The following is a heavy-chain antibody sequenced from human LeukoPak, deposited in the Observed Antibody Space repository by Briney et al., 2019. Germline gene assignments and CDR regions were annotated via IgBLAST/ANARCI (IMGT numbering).Heavy chain of an antibody. CDR3: ARGNHPLGMDV. CDR2: MNPNSGNR. Sequence: ASVKVSCKASGSTLTGYDINWVRQATGQGLEWMGWMNPNSGNRGYAQKFQGRVTMTKSTSTSTAYMELSSLRSEDTAVYYCARGNHPLGMDVWGQGTTVTVSS. V-gene: IGHV1-8*01. J-gene: IGHJ6*02. CDR1: GSTLTGYD.